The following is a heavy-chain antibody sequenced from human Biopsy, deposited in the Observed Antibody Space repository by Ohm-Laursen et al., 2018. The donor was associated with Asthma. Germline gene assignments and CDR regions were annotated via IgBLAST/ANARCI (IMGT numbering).Heavy chain of an antibody. Sequence: GTLSLTCTVSGASITSSAYYWGWIRQPPGKGLEWIGSMYYGETTYYSPSLKSRVTISVDTSKNQFSLKLTSVTAADTAVYYCVRGSSSWHHGPFHYYYGLDVWGQGTTATVSS. J-gene: IGHJ6*02. CDR3: VRGSSSWHHGPFHYYYGLDV. CDR2: MYYGETT. CDR1: GASITSSAYY. D-gene: IGHD6-13*01. V-gene: IGHV4-39*01.